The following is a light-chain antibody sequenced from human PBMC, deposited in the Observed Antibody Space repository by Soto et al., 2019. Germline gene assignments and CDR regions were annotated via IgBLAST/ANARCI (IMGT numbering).Light chain of an antibody. Sequence: QSVLTQPASVSGSPGQSITISCTGSSSDVGGYNSVSWYRQDPGKAPKLMIYDVTNRPSGVSNRFSGSKSGNTASLTISGLQPEDEADYYCSSFTSSITYVFGTGTQLTVL. J-gene: IGLJ1*01. CDR2: DVT. CDR1: SSDVGGYNS. V-gene: IGLV2-14*01. CDR3: SSFTSSITYV.